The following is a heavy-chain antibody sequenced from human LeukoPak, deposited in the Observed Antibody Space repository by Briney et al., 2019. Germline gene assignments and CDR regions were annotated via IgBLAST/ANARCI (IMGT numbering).Heavy chain of an antibody. D-gene: IGHD3-16*02. V-gene: IGHV4-39*02. J-gene: IGHJ4*02. CDR3: AREPTPDGDYDYVWGSYRGHFDY. CDR1: GGSISSSNYF. CDR2: IYYSGST. Sequence: SETLSLTCTVSGGSISSSNYFWGWIRQPPGKGLEWIGSIYYSGSTYYNPSLKSRVTISVDTSKNQFSLKLSSVTAADTAVYYCAREPTPDGDYDYVWGSYRGHFDYWGQGTLVTVSS.